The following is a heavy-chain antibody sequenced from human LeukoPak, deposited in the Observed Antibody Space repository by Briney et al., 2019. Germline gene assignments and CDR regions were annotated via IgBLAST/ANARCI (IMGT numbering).Heavy chain of an antibody. D-gene: IGHD3-22*01. J-gene: IGHJ4*02. CDR2: IWYDGSNK. CDR1: GFTFSSYG. CDR3: ARDIYYDSSGYYSMTVDY. V-gene: IGHV3-33*01. Sequence: GRSLRLSCAASGFTFSSYGMHRVRQAPGKGLEWVAVIWYDGSNKYYADSVKGRFTISRDNSKNTLYLQMNSLRAEDTAVYYCARDIYYDSSGYYSMTVDYWGQGTLVTVSS.